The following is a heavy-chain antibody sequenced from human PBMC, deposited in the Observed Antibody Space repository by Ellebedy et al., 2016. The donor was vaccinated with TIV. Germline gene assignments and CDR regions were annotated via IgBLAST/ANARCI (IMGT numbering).Heavy chain of an antibody. Sequence: GESLKISCAASGFTFSSYSMNWVRQAPGKVLEWVSHISSSGSTIYYADSVKGRFTISRDNAKNSLYVQMNSLRAEDTAVYYCAREYHSSSWYGLDYWGQGTLVTVSS. CDR2: ISSSGSTI. D-gene: IGHD6-13*01. CDR1: GFTFSSYS. CDR3: AREYHSSSWYGLDY. J-gene: IGHJ4*02. V-gene: IGHV3-48*04.